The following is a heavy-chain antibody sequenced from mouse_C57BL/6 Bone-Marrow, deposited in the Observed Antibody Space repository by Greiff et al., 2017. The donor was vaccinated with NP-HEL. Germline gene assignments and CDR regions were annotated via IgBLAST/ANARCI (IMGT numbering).Heavy chain of an antibody. V-gene: IGHV6-3*01. CDR2: IRLKSDNYAT. CDR3: TAHYSNPYYAMDY. D-gene: IGHD2-5*01. Sequence: EVQRVESGGGLVQPGGSMKLSCVASGFTFSNYWMNWVRQSPEKGLEWVAQIRLKSDNYATHYAESVKGRFTISRDDSKSSVYLQMNNLRAEDTGIYYCTAHYSNPYYAMDYWGQGTSVTVSS. CDR1: GFTFSNYW. J-gene: IGHJ4*01.